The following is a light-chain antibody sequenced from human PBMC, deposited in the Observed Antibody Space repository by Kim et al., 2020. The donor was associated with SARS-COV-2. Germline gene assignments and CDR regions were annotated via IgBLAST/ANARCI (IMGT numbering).Light chain of an antibody. CDR3: ATWDDSLSAHV. Sequence: GQTFTISCSGSRSNIGLNYVYWYQQLPGTAPKLLIFRGDQRPSGVPDRFSGSPSGTSASLAISGLRSEDEADYYCATWDDSLSAHVFGTGTKVTVL. CDR2: RGD. CDR1: RSNIGLNY. J-gene: IGLJ1*01. V-gene: IGLV1-47*01.